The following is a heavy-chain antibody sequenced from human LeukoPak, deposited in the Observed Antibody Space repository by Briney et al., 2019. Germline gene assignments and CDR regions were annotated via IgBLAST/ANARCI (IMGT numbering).Heavy chain of an antibody. CDR2: IYYSGNT. D-gene: IGHD5-24*01. CDR3: ARDWGPDGDGYSNWFDP. Sequence: SETLSLTCSVSGDSISSRDYYWSWIRQPPGKGLEWIGYIYYSGNTSYNPSLKSRVTISVDKSKNQFSLKLSSVTAADTAVYYCARDWGPDGDGYSNWFDPWGQGTLVTVSS. V-gene: IGHV4-30-4*08. J-gene: IGHJ5*02. CDR1: GDSISSRDYY.